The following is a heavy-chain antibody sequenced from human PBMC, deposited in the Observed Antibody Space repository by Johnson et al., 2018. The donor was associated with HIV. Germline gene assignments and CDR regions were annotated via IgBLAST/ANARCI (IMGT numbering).Heavy chain of an antibody. CDR2: ISYDGSNK. CDR3: ARPGGDYFAFDI. D-gene: IGHD4-17*01. J-gene: IGHJ3*02. Sequence: VQLVESGGGVVQPGRSLRLPCAASGFSFSTYNMHWVRHAPGRGLEWVAFISYDGSNKYYADSVKGRFTISRDNSKKTLYLQMNSLRAEDTAVYYCARPGGDYFAFDIWGQGTMVTVSS. CDR1: GFSFSTYN. V-gene: IGHV3-30-3*01.